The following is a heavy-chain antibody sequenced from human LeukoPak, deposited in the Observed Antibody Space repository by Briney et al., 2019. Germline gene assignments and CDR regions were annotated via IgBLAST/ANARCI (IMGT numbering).Heavy chain of an antibody. V-gene: IGHV3-30-3*01. D-gene: IGHD4-17*01. Sequence: GGSLRLSCAASGFTFSSYAMHWVRQAPGKGLEWVAVISYDGSNEYYADSVKGRFTISRDNSKNTLYLQMNSLRAEDTAVYYCARSKDYGDHYYYYYGMDVWGQGTTVTVSS. CDR1: GFTFSSYA. CDR3: ARSKDYGDHYYYYYGMDV. J-gene: IGHJ6*02. CDR2: ISYDGSNE.